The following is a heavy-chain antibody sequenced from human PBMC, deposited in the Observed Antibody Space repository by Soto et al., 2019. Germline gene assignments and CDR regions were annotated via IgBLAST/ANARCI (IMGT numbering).Heavy chain of an antibody. Sequence: GGSLRLSCAASGFTFSSYAMHWVRQAPGKGLEWVAVISYDGSNKYYADSVKGRFTISRDNSKNTLYLQMNSLRAEDTAVYYCARPVDTAMVPTFLGYWGQGTLVTVSS. CDR1: GFTFSSYA. CDR2: ISYDGSNK. D-gene: IGHD5-18*01. V-gene: IGHV3-30-3*01. J-gene: IGHJ4*02. CDR3: ARPVDTAMVPTFLGY.